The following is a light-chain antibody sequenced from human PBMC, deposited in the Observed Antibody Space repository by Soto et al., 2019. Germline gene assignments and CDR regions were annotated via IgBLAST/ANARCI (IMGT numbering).Light chain of an antibody. J-gene: IGKJ4*01. CDR3: QQGDSFPFT. Sequence: SQDISSWVAWYQQKPGKAPKLLISAASSLQSGVPRRFSGSGSGTDFTLIISSLQPEDFATYFCQQGDSFPFTFGGGTKVDI. V-gene: IGKV1-12*01. CDR1: QDISSW. CDR2: AAS.